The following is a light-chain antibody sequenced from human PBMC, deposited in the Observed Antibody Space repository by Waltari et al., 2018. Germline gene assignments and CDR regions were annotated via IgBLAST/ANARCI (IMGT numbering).Light chain of an antibody. Sequence: EIVMTQSPATLSVSPGERATLSCRASQSIGSDLAWYQQKPGQAPSLLIHGASTRVPGVPGRFSGSGSGTDFTLTISSLQSEDFGVYYCQQYNKWPPYTFGQGTKLEIK. CDR2: GAS. CDR1: QSIGSD. J-gene: IGKJ2*01. CDR3: QQYNKWPPYT. V-gene: IGKV3-15*01.